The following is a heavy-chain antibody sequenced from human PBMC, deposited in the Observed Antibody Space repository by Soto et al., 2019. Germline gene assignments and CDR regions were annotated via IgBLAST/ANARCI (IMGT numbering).Heavy chain of an antibody. V-gene: IGHV4-34*01. Sequence: SETLSLTCAVYGGSFSGYYWSWIRQPPGKGLEWIGEINHSGSTNYNPSLKSRVTISVDTSKNQFSLKLSSVTAADTAVYYCARGYDSSSSDPHFDYWGQGTLVTVSS. CDR1: GGSFSGYY. J-gene: IGHJ4*02. CDR3: ARGYDSSSSDPHFDY. CDR2: INHSGST. D-gene: IGHD6-6*01.